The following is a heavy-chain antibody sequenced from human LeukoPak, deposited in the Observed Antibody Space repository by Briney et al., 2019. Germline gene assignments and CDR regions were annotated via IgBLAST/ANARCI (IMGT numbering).Heavy chain of an antibody. D-gene: IGHD3-22*01. CDR3: ATSIVVNAFDI. V-gene: IGHV3-30-3*01. CDR2: ISYDGSKK. J-gene: IGHJ3*02. CDR1: GFTFSSYA. Sequence: PGRSLRLSCAASGFTFSSYAMHWVRQAPGKGLEWVAVISYDGSKKYYADSVKGRFTISRDNAKNSLYLQMNSLRAEDTAVYYCATSIVVNAFDIWGQGTMVTVSS.